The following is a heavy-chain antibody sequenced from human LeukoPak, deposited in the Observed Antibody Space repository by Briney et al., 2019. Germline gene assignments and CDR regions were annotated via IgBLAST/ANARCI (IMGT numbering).Heavy chain of an antibody. CDR1: GFTVSSNH. V-gene: IGHV3-53*01. CDR2: LYPDDDT. CDR3: ARDPYYYMDV. Sequence: GGSLRLSCAASGFTVSSNHMSWVRQAPGKGLEWVSTLYPDDDTYYADSVKGRFTISRDNSKNTLYLQMNSLRAEDTAVYYCARDPYYYMDVWGKGTTVTVSS. J-gene: IGHJ6*03.